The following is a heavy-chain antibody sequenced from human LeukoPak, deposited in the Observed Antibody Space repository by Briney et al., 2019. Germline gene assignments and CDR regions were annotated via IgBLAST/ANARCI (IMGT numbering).Heavy chain of an antibody. CDR3: AKGMTGVRYDAFDI. CDR1: GFTFDDYA. D-gene: IGHD3-9*01. Sequence: PGRSLRLSCAASGFTFDDYAMHWVRQAPGKGLEWASSISWNSGSIGYADSVKGRFTISRDNAKNSLYLQMNSLRAEDMALYYCAKGMTGVRYDAFDIWGQGTMVTVSS. CDR2: ISWNSGSI. J-gene: IGHJ3*02. V-gene: IGHV3-9*03.